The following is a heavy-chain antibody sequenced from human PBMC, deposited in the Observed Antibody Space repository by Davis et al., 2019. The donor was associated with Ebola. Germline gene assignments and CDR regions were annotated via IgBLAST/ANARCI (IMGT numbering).Heavy chain of an antibody. CDR1: GFTFSDYY. D-gene: IGHD2-8*02. CDR3: ARSGLYWGNYYYGMDV. CDR2: ISSSGSTI. V-gene: IGHV3-11*01. Sequence: GESLKISCAASGFTFSDYYMSWIRPAPGKGLEWVSYISSSGSTIYYADSVKGRFTISRDNAKNSLYLQMNSLRAEDTAVYYCARSGLYWGNYYYGMDVWGQGTTVTVSS. J-gene: IGHJ6*02.